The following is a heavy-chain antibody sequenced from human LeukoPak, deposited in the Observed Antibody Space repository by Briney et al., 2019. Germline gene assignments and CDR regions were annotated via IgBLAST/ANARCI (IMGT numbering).Heavy chain of an antibody. J-gene: IGHJ4*02. Sequence: PGGSLRLSCAASGFTFSSYWMHWVRQAPGKGLVWVSRINSDGSSTCYADSVKGRFTISRDNAKNTLYLQMNSLRAEDTAVYYCARDATLYFFGYWGQGTLVTVSS. V-gene: IGHV3-74*01. CDR2: INSDGSST. CDR1: GFTFSSYW. CDR3: ARDATLYFFGY.